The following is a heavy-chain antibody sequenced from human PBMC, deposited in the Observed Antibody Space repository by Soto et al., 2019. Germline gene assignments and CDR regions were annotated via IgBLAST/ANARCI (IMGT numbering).Heavy chain of an antibody. CDR2: ISYDGSSK. V-gene: IGHV3-30*18. D-gene: IGHD6-6*01. J-gene: IGHJ4*02. CDR3: AKAWHSGSSGIFDY. CDR1: GFTFSSYG. Sequence: QVQLVESGGGVVQPGRSLRLSCAASGFTFSSYGMHWVRQAPGKGLEWVAVISYDGSSKYYADSVKGRFTIARDNSKNTLYLQMTSPRAEDTAVYYWAKAWHSGSSGIFDYWGQGTLVTVAS.